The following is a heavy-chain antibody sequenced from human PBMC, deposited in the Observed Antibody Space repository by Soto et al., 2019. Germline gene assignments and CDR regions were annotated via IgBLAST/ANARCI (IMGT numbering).Heavy chain of an antibody. CDR3: FTIFGVASDF. D-gene: IGHD3-3*01. CDR2: TSHDGVSK. CDR1: GFTFRTYG. Sequence: QVPLVESGGGVVQPGRSLRLSCAASGFTFRTYGMHWARQAPGKGLEWLAMTSHDGVSKYYADSVKGRFTISRDNSKNTLYLQMNTLGAEDTALYYCFTIFGVASDFWGQGTLVTVSS. V-gene: IGHV3-30*03. J-gene: IGHJ4*01.